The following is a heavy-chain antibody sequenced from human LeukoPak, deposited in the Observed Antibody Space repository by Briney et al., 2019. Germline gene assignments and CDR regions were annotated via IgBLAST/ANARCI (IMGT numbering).Heavy chain of an antibody. Sequence: GGSLRLSCAASGFTFSDRYMDWVRQAPGKGLEWVGRIRNKANSHTTEYAASVKGRFTVSRDDSENSLYLQMNSLKTEDTAVYYCARGYSYSFDYWGQGTLVTVSS. CDR2: IRNKANSHTT. V-gene: IGHV3-72*01. CDR1: GFTFSDRY. D-gene: IGHD5-18*01. J-gene: IGHJ4*02. CDR3: ARGYSYSFDY.